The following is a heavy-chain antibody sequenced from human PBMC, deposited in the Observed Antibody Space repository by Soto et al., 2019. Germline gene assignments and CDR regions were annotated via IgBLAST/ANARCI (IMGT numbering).Heavy chain of an antibody. CDR2: VDAANGNT. Sequence: QVQLVQSGAEVKKPGAPVKVSCKASGYNFIAYAIHWVRQAPGQGLEWMGRVDAANGNTRYSQRFEGRVSITRDSSAITVYVEVSSLRLEDTAIYYCAREGVQFGSGTYKTYLDNWGQGTLVTVSS. CDR3: AREGVQFGSGTYKTYLDN. J-gene: IGHJ4*02. CDR1: GYNFIAYA. V-gene: IGHV1-3*01. D-gene: IGHD3-10*01.